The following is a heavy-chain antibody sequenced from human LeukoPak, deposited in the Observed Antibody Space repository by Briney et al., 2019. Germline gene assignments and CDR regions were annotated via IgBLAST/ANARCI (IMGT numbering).Heavy chain of an antibody. CDR3: AVTLTVTPGNSYYGMDV. J-gene: IGHJ6*02. Sequence: SVKVSCKASGFSFTSSAVQWVRQARGQRLEWIGWIVVGSGHTNYAQKFQERVTITRDMSTSTAYMELSSLRSEDTAVYYCAVTLTVTPGNSYYGMDVWGQGTTVTVSS. D-gene: IGHD4-17*01. CDR1: GFSFTSSA. CDR2: IVVGSGHT. V-gene: IGHV1-58*01.